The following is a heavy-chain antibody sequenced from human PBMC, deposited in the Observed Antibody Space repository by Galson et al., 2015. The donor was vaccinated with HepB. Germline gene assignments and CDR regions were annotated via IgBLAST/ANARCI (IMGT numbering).Heavy chain of an antibody. Sequence: SVKVSCKASGYTFTSYDINWVRQATGQGLEWMGWMNPNSGNTGYAQKFQGRVTMTRNTSISTAYMELSSLRSEDTAVYYCARGSKVRRGWPIIYYYYYYMDVWGKGTTVTVSS. V-gene: IGHV1-8*01. J-gene: IGHJ6*03. CDR1: GYTFTSYD. D-gene: IGHD3-10*01. CDR2: MNPNSGNT. CDR3: ARGSKVRRGWPIIYYYYYYMDV.